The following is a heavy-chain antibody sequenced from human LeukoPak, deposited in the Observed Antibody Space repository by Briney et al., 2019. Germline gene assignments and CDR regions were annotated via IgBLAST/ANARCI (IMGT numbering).Heavy chain of an antibody. D-gene: IGHD4-11*01. CDR1: GGSISSSSYY. J-gene: IGHJ4*02. Sequence: SETLSLTCTVSGGSISSSSYYWGWIRQPPGKGLEWIGSIYYSGSTYYNPSLKSRVTISVDTSKNQFSLKLSSVTAADTAVYYCARVGPLMTTVTQSRGQIDYWGQGTLVTVSS. V-gene: IGHV4-39*07. CDR3: ARVGPLMTTVTQSRGQIDY. CDR2: IYYSGST.